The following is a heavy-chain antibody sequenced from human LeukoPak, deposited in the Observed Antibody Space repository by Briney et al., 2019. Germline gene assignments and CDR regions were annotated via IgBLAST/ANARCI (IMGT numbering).Heavy chain of an antibody. CDR1: GFTFSSYG. D-gene: IGHD3-10*01. CDR3: AKDCGRYFERGADY. V-gene: IGHV3-30*18. J-gene: IGHJ4*02. CDR2: ISYDGSNK. Sequence: GGSLRLSCAASGFTFSSYGMHWVRQAPGKGLEWVAVISYDGSNKYYADSVKGRFTISRDNSKNTLYLQMNSLRAEDTAVYYCAKDCGRYFERGADYWGQGTLVTVSS.